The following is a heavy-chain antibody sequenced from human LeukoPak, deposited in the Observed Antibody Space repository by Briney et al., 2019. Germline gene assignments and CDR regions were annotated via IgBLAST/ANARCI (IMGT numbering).Heavy chain of an antibody. CDR1: GFTFSSYA. J-gene: IGHJ5*02. Sequence: GGSLRLSCAASGFTFSSYAMSWVRQAPGKGLEWVSAISGSGGSTYYADSVKGRFTISRDNSRNTLYLQMNSLRAEDTAVYYCAKVIEYYDFWSGYSPSPVNWFDPWGQGTLVTVSS. CDR3: AKVIEYYDFWSGYSPSPVNWFDP. V-gene: IGHV3-23*01. D-gene: IGHD3-3*01. CDR2: ISGSGGST.